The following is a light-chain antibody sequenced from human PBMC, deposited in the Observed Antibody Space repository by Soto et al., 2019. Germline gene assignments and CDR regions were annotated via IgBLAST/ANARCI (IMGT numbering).Light chain of an antibody. CDR1: QSVSSSSY. J-gene: IGKJ2*01. CDR3: RQYGSAPSYT. CDR2: GAS. Sequence: EIVLTQSPGTLSLSPGERATLSCRASQSVSSSSYLAWYQQKPGQAPRLLIYGASSRATGIPDRFSGSGSATDVTLTISRREHEDFAVYYCRQYGSAPSYTFGQGTKLEIK. V-gene: IGKV3-20*01.